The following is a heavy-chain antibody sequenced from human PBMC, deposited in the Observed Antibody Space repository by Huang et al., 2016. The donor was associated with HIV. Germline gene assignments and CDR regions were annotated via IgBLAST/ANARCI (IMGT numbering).Heavy chain of an antibody. D-gene: IGHD6-6*01. CDR1: GYTFAHFA. CDR2: SSAYNGNT. CDR3: ARDPPSLTAARLFDF. V-gene: IGHV1-18*04. J-gene: IGHJ4*02. Sequence: QVQLVQSGAEVKKPGASVKVSCQASGYTFAHFAISWVRQAPGQGLEWMGGSSAYNGNTDSARKFQGRVTLTTDTSTNTAYMELRSLRSDDTAVYYCARDPPSLTAARLFDFWGQGTLVTVSS.